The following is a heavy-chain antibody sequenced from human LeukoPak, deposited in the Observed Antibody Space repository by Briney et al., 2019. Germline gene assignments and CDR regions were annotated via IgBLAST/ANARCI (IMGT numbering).Heavy chain of an antibody. V-gene: IGHV4-34*01. CDR2: INHSGST. Sequence: PSETLCLTCAVYGGSFSGYYWSWIRQPPGEGLEWIGEINHSGSTNYNPSLKSRVTISVDTSKNQFSLKLSSVTAADTAVYYCARVSGSYGIYWGQGTLVTVSS. D-gene: IGHD1-26*01. CDR3: ARVSGSYGIY. J-gene: IGHJ4*02. CDR1: GGSFSGYY.